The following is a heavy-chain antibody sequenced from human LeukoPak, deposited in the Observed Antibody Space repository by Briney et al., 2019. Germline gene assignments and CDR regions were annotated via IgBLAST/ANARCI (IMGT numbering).Heavy chain of an antibody. Sequence: PGGSLRLSCAASGFTFSDHYMDWVRQAPGKGLQWIGFIRSSGTTQYAASVKGRFTISRDDSKSIAYLQMNSLKTEDTAVYYCTRDRFYVWFDPWGQGTLVTVSS. V-gene: IGHV3-49*04. CDR3: TRDRFYVWFDP. CDR1: GFTFSDHY. D-gene: IGHD3-16*01. J-gene: IGHJ5*02. CDR2: IRSSGTT.